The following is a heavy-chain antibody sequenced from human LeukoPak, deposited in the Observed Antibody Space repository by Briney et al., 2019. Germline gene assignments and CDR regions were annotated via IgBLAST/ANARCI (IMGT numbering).Heavy chain of an antibody. J-gene: IGHJ3*02. V-gene: IGHV1-8*01. Sequence: ASVKVSCKASGYTFTSYDINWVRQATGQGLEWMGWINPISGYTGYAQKFQGRVTMTGDTSISTAYMELSSLRSEDAAVYYCAIGNRLYTSSWSSLAFDIWGQGTMVTVSS. D-gene: IGHD6-13*01. CDR2: INPISGYT. CDR1: GYTFTSYD. CDR3: AIGNRLYTSSWSSLAFDI.